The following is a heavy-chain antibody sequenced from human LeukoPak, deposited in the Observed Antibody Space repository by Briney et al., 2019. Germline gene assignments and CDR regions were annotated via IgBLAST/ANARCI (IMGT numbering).Heavy chain of an antibody. CDR2: FDPEDGET. D-gene: IGHD3-9*01. J-gene: IGHJ4*02. V-gene: IGHV1-24*01. CDR3: ATDRYDILTGYYYRYFDY. CDR1: GYTLTELS. Sequence: ASVKVSCKVSGYTLTELSMHWVRQAPGRGLEWVGGFDPEDGETIYAQKFQGRVTMTEDTSTDTACMELSSLRSEDTAVYYCATDRYDILTGYYYRYFDYWGQGTLVTVSS.